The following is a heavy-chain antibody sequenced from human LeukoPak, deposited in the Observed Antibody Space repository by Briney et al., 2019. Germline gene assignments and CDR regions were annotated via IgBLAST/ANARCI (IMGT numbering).Heavy chain of an antibody. V-gene: IGHV4-61*02. CDR3: AGDRGITTARGVPSWFDP. Sequence: SETLSLTCTVSGGSINSDTYYWTWIRQPAGKGLEWIGRIYTTGSPSYNPSLKSRVTISIDTSKNQFSLNLNSVSAADTAVYFCAGDRGITTARGVPSWFDPWGQGTLVTVSS. J-gene: IGHJ5*02. CDR2: IYTTGSP. D-gene: IGHD3-10*01. CDR1: GGSINSDTYY.